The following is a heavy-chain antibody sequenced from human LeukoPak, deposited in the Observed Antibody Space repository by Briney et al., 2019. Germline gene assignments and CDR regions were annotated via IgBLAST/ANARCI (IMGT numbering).Heavy chain of an antibody. Sequence: PGGSLRLSCAASGFTFSDNYMSWIRQAPGKGLEWVSYISSSGSIYYADSVKGRFTISRDNAKNSLYLQMNSLRAEDTAVYYCARGLYCGGDCYSIDYMDVWGKGTTVTVSS. J-gene: IGHJ6*03. V-gene: IGHV3-11*04. D-gene: IGHD2-21*02. CDR3: ARGLYCGGDCYSIDYMDV. CDR2: ISSSGSI. CDR1: GFTFSDNY.